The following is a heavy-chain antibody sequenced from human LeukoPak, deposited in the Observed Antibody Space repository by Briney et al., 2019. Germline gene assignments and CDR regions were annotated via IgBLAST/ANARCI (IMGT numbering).Heavy chain of an antibody. V-gene: IGHV3-30*18. CDR1: GFIFSSYA. CDR2: ISYDGNTI. CDR3: AKRGTTWDLDY. D-gene: IGHD3-16*01. Sequence: PGGSLRLSCAASGFIFSSYAMSWVRQAPGKGLEWVAVISYDGNTIYYGDSVKGRFTISRGYSKNTLHLQMNSLRAEDTAVYYCAKRGTTWDLDYWGQGTLVTVSS. J-gene: IGHJ4*02.